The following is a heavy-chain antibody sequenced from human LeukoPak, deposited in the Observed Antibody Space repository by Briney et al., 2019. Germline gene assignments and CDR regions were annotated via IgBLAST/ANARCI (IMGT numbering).Heavy chain of an antibody. J-gene: IGHJ5*02. D-gene: IGHD2-2*01. CDR1: GGSINSSSYY. V-gene: IGHV4-39*07. CDR3: ARVGPIECSSTSCDPNNWFDP. Sequence: SETLSLTCTVSGGSINSSSYYWGWVRQPPGKGLEWIGSMYYRGSTYYNPSLKSRVTISVDTSKNQFSLKLSSVTAADTAVYYCARVGPIECSSTSCDPNNWFDPWGQGTLVTVSS. CDR2: MYYRGST.